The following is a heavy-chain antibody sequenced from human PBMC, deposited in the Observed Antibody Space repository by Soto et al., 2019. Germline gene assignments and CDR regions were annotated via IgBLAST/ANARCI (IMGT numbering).Heavy chain of an antibody. CDR1: GVTFSSYS. V-gene: IGHV3-23*01. D-gene: IGHD3-10*01. CDR3: AKKSSDYYGSGSYCGALAAYSSYMYA. CDR2: ISGSGGST. J-gene: IGHJ6*03. Sequence: GGSLRLSCAASGVTFSSYSMSWVRQAPGKGLEWVSAISGSGGSTYYADSVKGRFTISRDNSKNTLYLQMNSLRAEDTAVYYCAKKSSDYYGSGSYCGALAAYSSYMYARAQRTTLPVS.